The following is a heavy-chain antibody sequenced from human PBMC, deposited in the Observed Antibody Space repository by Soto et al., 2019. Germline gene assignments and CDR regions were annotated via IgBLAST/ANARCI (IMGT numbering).Heavy chain of an antibody. Sequence: QITLNESGPTQVKPRQTLTLTCTFSGFSLTTSGVGVGWIRQSPGKAPEWLALIYWDDDKRYSPSLKSRLPITKDTSKNQVVLTMADLAPADTATYYCAHRVLRTVFGLVTTTAIYFDFWGQGTPVAVSS. CDR1: GFSLTTSGVG. CDR2: IYWDDDK. D-gene: IGHD3-3*01. V-gene: IGHV2-5*02. CDR3: AHRVLRTVFGLVTTTAIYFDF. J-gene: IGHJ4*02.